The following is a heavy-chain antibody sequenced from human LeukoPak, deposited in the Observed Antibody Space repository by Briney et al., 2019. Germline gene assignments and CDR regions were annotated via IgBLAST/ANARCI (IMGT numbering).Heavy chain of an antibody. J-gene: IGHJ3*02. CDR2: IIPIFGTA. CDR3: ARDLTPQWVVITKQCAFDI. D-gene: IGHD3-22*01. V-gene: IGHV1-69*13. Sequence: GASVKVSCKASGGTFSGYAISWVRQAPGQGLEWMGGIIPIFGTANYAQKFQGRVTITADESTSTAYMELSSLRSEDTAVYYCARDLTPQWVVITKQCAFDIWGQGTMVTVSS. CDR1: GGTFSGYA.